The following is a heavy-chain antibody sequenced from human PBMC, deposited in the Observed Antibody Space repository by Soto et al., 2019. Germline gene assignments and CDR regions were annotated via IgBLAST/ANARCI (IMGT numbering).Heavy chain of an antibody. D-gene: IGHD3-22*01. CDR3: AKIAVGLMIVVVTDLDAFDI. Sequence: PGGSLRLSCAASGFTFDDYAMHWVRQAPGKGLEWVSGISWNSGSIGYADSVKGRFTISRDNAKSSLYLQMNSLRAEDTAVYYCAKIAVGLMIVVVTDLDAFDIWGQGTMVTVSS. V-gene: IGHV3-9*01. CDR2: ISWNSGSI. CDR1: GFTFDDYA. J-gene: IGHJ3*02.